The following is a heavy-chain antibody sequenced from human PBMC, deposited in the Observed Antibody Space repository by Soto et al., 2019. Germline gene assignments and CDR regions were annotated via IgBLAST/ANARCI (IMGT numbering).Heavy chain of an antibody. CDR3: ARGTYYYGSGTPPEGGY. Sequence: GASVKVSCKASGYTFTSYAMHWVRRAPGQRLEWMGWINAGNGNTKYSQKFQGRVTITRDTSASTAYMELSSLRSEDTAVYYCARGTYYYGSGTPPEGGYWGQGTLVTVSS. CDR1: GYTFTSYA. V-gene: IGHV1-3*01. D-gene: IGHD3-10*01. J-gene: IGHJ4*02. CDR2: INAGNGNT.